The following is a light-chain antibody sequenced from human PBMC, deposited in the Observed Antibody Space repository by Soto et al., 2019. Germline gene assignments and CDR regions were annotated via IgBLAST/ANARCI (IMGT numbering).Light chain of an antibody. J-gene: IGKJ1*01. V-gene: IGKV1-5*01. CDR3: QQYESYSWT. CDR2: DAS. CDR1: QSINSW. Sequence: DIQMTQSPSTLSASVGDRVTITFRASQSINSWLAWYQQKPGKAPKLLIYDASSLESGVPSRFSGSRSGTEFTLTISSLQPDDSATYYCQQYESYSWTFGQGTKVDI.